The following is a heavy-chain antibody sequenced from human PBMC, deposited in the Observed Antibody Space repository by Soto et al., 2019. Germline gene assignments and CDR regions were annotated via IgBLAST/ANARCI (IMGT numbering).Heavy chain of an antibody. Sequence: QVQLQESGPGLVKPSQTLSVTCTVSGGSLSSDNFFWSWVRQHPETGLEWVGYIYHTGAAYYNPSLKSRLTISLDTSKTRFSLSLISVTVAYTAVYYCAREVISPATSDAFDIWGQGTMVTVSS. J-gene: IGHJ3*02. CDR1: GGSLSSDNFF. CDR3: AREVISPATSDAFDI. CDR2: IYHTGAA. V-gene: IGHV4-31*03. D-gene: IGHD1-26*01.